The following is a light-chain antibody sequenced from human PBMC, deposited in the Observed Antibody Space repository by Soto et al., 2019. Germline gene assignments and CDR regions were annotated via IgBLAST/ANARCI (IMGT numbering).Light chain of an antibody. CDR1: SSDVGRYHL. CDR2: EDT. CDR3: CSYAGGTSVV. J-gene: IGLJ2*01. V-gene: IGLV2-23*01. Sequence: QSVLTQPASVSGSPRQSITISCTGTSSDVGRYHLVSWYQQHPGKAPKLMIFEDTERPSGVSNRFSGSKSGNTASLTISGLQTEDEADYYCCSYAGGTSVVFGGGTKLTVL.